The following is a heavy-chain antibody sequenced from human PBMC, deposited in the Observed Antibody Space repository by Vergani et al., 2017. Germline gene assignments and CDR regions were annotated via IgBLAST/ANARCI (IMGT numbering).Heavy chain of an antibody. V-gene: IGHV1-3*01. CDR1: GYTFTSYA. Sequence: QVQLGQSGAEVKKPGASVTVSCKASGYTFTSYAMHWVRQAPGQRLEWMGWMNAGNGNTKYSQKFQGRGTITRDTSASTAYMELSSLRSEDTAVYYCAREWAQRRGWFDPWGQGTLVTVSS. J-gene: IGHJ5*02. CDR2: MNAGNGNT. CDR3: AREWAQRRGWFDP.